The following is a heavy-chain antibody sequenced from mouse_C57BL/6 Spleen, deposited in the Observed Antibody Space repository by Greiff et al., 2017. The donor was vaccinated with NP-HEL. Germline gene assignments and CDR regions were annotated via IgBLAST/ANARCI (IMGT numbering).Heavy chain of an antibody. V-gene: IGHV1-50*01. Sequence: QVQLQQPGAELVKPGASVKLSCKASGYTFTSYWMQWVQQRPGQGLEWIGEIDPSDSYTNYTQKFKGKATLTVDTSSSTAYMQLSSLTSEDSAVNYCAYSNSCDYWGQGTTLTVSA. CDR1: GYTFTSYW. CDR3: AYSNSCDY. CDR2: IDPSDSYT. D-gene: IGHD2-5*01. J-gene: IGHJ2*01.